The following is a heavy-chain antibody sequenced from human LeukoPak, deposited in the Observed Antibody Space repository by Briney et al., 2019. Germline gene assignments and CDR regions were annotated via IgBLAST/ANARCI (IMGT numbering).Heavy chain of an antibody. CDR1: GFTFSSYA. Sequence: GGSLRLSCAASGFTFSSYAMSWVRQAPGKGLEWVSAISGSGGSTYYADSVKGRFTISRDNSKNTLYLQMNSLRAEDTAVYYCAKDSTKYCSSTSCPDDYWGQGTLVTVSS. CDR3: AKDSTKYCSSTSCPDDY. D-gene: IGHD2-2*01. J-gene: IGHJ4*02. CDR2: ISGSGGST. V-gene: IGHV3-23*01.